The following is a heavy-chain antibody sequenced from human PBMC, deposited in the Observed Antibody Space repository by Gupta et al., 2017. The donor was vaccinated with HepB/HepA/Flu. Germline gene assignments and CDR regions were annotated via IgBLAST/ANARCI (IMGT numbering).Heavy chain of an antibody. J-gene: IGHJ4*01. Sequence: QITLKESGPTLVKPTQTLTLTCTFSGFSLSTSGVGVGWIRQPPGKALEWLALIYWDDDKRYSPSLKSRLAIRQDTSKHQVVRTMPKMETVETATYYFARVDSSGYHYFFDYWCHGTLVTVYS. CDR1: GFSLSTSGVG. D-gene: IGHD3-22*01. CDR3: ARVDSSGYHYFFDY. CDR2: IYWDDDK. V-gene: IGHV2-5*02.